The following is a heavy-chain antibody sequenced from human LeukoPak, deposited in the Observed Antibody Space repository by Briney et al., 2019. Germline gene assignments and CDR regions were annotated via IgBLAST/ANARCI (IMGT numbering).Heavy chain of an antibody. CDR3: ARVYPYCGGDCYSVGFDP. D-gene: IGHD2-21*02. V-gene: IGHV4-59*01. Sequence: SETRSLTCTVSGGSISSYYWSWIRQPPGKGLEWIGYIYYSGSTNYNPSLKSRVTISVDTSKNQFSLKLSSVTAADTAVYYCARVYPYCGGDCYSVGFDPWGQGTLVTVSS. CDR2: IYYSGST. J-gene: IGHJ5*02. CDR1: GGSISSYY.